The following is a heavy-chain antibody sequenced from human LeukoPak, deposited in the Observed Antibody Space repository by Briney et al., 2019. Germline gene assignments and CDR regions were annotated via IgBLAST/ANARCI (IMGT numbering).Heavy chain of an antibody. CDR3: AKDSERYFDWPYYFDY. CDR2: ISYDGSNK. J-gene: IGHJ4*02. V-gene: IGHV3-30*18. Sequence: GSLRLSCAASGFTFSSYGMHWVRQAPGKGLEGVAVISYDGSNKYYSDSVKGRFTISRDNSKNTLYLQMNSLRAEDTAVYYCAKDSERYFDWPYYFDYWGQGTLVTVSS. CDR1: GFTFSSYG. D-gene: IGHD3-9*01.